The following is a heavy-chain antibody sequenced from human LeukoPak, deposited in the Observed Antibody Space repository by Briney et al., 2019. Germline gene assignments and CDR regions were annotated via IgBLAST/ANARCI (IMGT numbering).Heavy chain of an antibody. V-gene: IGHV3-30*01. CDR2: MSNDRTNT. D-gene: IGHD1-7*01. CDR1: GFTFTNFS. CDR3: ARGAGTKVYYIDV. J-gene: IGHJ6*03. Sequence: GSLRLSCAASGFTFTNFSMHRGRPAPGKGLQGVAVMSNDRTNTYYAHSVNGRFTITRNNTKNTLFLQMNSQTTEGTAVYYCARGAGTKVYYIDVWGDGTPVTVSS.